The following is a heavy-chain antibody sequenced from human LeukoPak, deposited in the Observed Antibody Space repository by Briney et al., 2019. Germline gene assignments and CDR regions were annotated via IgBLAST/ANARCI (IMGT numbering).Heavy chain of an antibody. J-gene: IGHJ5*02. CDR1: GGSISTYY. CDR2: IYNSGNT. V-gene: IGHV4-59*01. CDR3: ARDLTPDDISTFDP. Sequence: PSETLSLTCSVSGGSISTYYWSWIRQPPGKELEWIGYIYNSGNTHYNPSLKSRVTISVDTSKNQFSLKLSSVTAADTAVYYCARDLTPDDISTFDPWGQGTLVTVSS. D-gene: IGHD3-9*01.